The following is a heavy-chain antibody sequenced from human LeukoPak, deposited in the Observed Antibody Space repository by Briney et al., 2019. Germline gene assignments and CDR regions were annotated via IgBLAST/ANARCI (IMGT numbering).Heavy chain of an antibody. CDR2: INPNSGGT. CDR3: ARDTIYDFWSGYHDY. CDR1: GYTFTGYY. D-gene: IGHD3-3*01. Sequence: ASVKVSCKASGYTFTGYYMNWVRQAPGQGLEWMGWINPNSGGTNYAQKFQGRVTMTRDTSISTAYMELSRLRSDDTAVYYCARDTIYDFWSGYHDYWGQGTLVTVSS. J-gene: IGHJ4*02. V-gene: IGHV1-2*02.